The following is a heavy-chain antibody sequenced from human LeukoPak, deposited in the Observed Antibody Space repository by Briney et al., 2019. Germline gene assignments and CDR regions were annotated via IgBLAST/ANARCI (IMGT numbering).Heavy chain of an antibody. CDR2: IYRNDNT. CDR1: GGSINGWY. CDR3: ARLAYYSESGSWTGFDY. J-gene: IGHJ4*02. Sequence: SETLSLTCTVSGGSINGWYWNWIRQPPGKGLEWIGYIYRNDNTNYNPSLKSRVTMSVDTSKNQFSLRLSSVTAADTAVYYCARLAYYSESGSWTGFDYWGQGTLVPVYS. V-gene: IGHV4-4*09. D-gene: IGHD3-10*01.